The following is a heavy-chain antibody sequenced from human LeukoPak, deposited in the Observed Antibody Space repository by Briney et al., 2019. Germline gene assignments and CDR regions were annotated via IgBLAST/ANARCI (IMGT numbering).Heavy chain of an antibody. CDR2: ISSSGSTI. D-gene: IGHD5-12*01. CDR3: ARDNSGYSGYEYYYYYYMDV. J-gene: IGHJ6*03. Sequence: GGSLRLSCAASGFTFSDYYMSWIRQAPGKGLEWVSYISSSGSTIYYADSVKGRFTISRDNAKNSLYLQMNSLKAEDTAVYYCARDNSGYSGYEYYYYYYMDVWGKGTTVTVSS. V-gene: IGHV3-11*01. CDR1: GFTFSDYY.